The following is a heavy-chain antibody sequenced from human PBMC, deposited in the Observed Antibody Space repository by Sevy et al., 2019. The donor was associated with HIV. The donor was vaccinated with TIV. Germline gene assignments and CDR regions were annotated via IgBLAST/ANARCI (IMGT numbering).Heavy chain of an antibody. V-gene: IGHV6-1*01. Sequence: SETLSLTCAISGDSVSSNSAAWNWIRQSPSRGLEWLGRTYYRSKWYNDYAVSVKSRITINPDTSKNQCSLQLTSVTHEDTAVYYCARDPPGNYDFWSGYYYYGMDVWGQGTTVTVSS. CDR3: ARDPPGNYDFWSGYYYYGMDV. J-gene: IGHJ6*02. CDR2: TYYRSKWYN. CDR1: GDSVSSNSAA. D-gene: IGHD3-3*01.